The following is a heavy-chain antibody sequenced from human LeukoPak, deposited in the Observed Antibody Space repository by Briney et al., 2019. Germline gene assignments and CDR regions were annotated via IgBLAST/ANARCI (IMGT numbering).Heavy chain of an antibody. J-gene: IGHJ4*02. CDR1: GGSISSSSYY. CDR3: ARGGDTVTMTSYFDY. V-gene: IGHV4-39*01. CDR2: IYYSGST. D-gene: IGHD4-17*01. Sequence: SETLSLTCTVSGGSISSSSYYWGWIRQPPGKGLEWIGSIYYSGSTYYNPSLKSRVTISVDTSKNQFSLKLSSVTAADTAVYYCARGGDTVTMTSYFDYWGQGTLVTVSS.